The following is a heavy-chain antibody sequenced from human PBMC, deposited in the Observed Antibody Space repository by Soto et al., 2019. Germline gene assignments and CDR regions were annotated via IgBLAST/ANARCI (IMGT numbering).Heavy chain of an antibody. Sequence: QVHLVQSGAEVKKPGASVKVSCKASGYTFSSHSLNWVRQAPGQGLEWMGWISADNGNTNYAPTFQGRVSMTKDISTSTVYMELRSMTSDDTAVFYCARGHDRSGYSCALDIWGQGTMVTVSS. D-gene: IGHD3-22*01. CDR3: ARGHDRSGYSCALDI. CDR1: GYTFSSHS. V-gene: IGHV1-18*04. J-gene: IGHJ3*02. CDR2: ISADNGNT.